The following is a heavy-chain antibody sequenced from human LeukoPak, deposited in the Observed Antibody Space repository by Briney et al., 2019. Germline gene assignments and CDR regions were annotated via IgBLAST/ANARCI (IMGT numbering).Heavy chain of an antibody. D-gene: IGHD3-22*01. CDR2: INSDGSST. Sequence: PGGSLRLSCAASGFTFSSYWMHWVRQAPGKGVVWVSRINSDGSSTSYADSVKGRFTISRDNAKNTLYLQMNSLRAEDTAVYYCARDGGPYYYDSSGHFELWGQGTLVTVSS. J-gene: IGHJ4*02. CDR3: ARDGGPYYYDSSGHFEL. CDR1: GFTFSSYW. V-gene: IGHV3-74*01.